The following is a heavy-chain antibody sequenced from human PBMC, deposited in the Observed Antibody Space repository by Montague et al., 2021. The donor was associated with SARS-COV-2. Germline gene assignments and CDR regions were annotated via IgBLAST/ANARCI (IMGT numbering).Heavy chain of an antibody. D-gene: IGHD6-19*01. CDR2: PQLKKKKYS. CDR3: VRYSGWFYFDF. CDR1: GDSVAELRRR. Sequence: CAISGDSVAELRRRSEEHTPELQSHSERVCSPQLKKKKYSDYAPSVRGRLTVNPDASKNEFSLELNYVTPEDTAVYYCVRYSGWFYFDFWGQGTLVTVSS. V-gene: IGHV6-1*01. J-gene: IGHJ4*02.